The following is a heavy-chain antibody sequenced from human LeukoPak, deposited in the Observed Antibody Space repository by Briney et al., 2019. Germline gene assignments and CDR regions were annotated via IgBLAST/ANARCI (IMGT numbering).Heavy chain of an antibody. V-gene: IGHV4-4*02. CDR2: IYHSEST. J-gene: IGHJ4*02. CDR3: ASIVVVPAAPLAAFDY. D-gene: IGHD2-2*01. CDR1: GRPIRSSNW. Sequence: SGTLSLICAVSGRPIRSSNWLSWVRQPPGKGVEWIGEIYHSESTNYNPPLERRVTISVDKSKNQFSLKLSSVTAADTAVYNCASIVVVPAAPLAAFDYWGQGTLVTVSS.